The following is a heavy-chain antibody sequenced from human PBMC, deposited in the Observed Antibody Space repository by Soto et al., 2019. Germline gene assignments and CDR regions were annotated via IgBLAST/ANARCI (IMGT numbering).Heavy chain of an antibody. CDR3: ARDPGANGDFGEYYMDV. D-gene: IGHD3-10*01. CDR1: GFTFSSYS. Sequence: GGSLRLSCAASGFTFSSYSMNWVRQAPGKGLEWVSSISSSSSYIYYADSVKGRFTISRDNAKNSLYLQMNSLRAEDTAVYYCARDPGANGDFGEYYMDVWGKGTTVTVSS. V-gene: IGHV3-21*01. J-gene: IGHJ6*03. CDR2: ISSSSSYI.